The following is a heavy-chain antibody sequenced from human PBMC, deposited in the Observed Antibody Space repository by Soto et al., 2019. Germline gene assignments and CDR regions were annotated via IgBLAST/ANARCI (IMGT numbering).Heavy chain of an antibody. CDR2: IYHSGST. CDR1: GGNIGSSSSY. CDR3: ARGPGKNYGMDV. V-gene: IGHV4-39*07. D-gene: IGHD6-13*01. J-gene: IGHJ6*02. Sequence: SETQSLTSTVSGGNIGSSSSYWWWIRQPPGKGLEWIGRIYHSGSTYYNPSLKSRVTISVDKSKNQFSLKLSSVTAADTAVYYCARGPGKNYGMDVWGQGTTVTVSS.